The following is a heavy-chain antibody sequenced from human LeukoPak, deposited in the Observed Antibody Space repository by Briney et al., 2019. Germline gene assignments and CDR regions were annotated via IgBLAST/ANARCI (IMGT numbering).Heavy chain of an antibody. CDR3: ARSGTGTTYYYYMDV. V-gene: IGHV3-21*01. CDR1: GFTFSSYS. CDR2: ISSSSSYI. D-gene: IGHD1-7*01. J-gene: IGHJ6*03. Sequence: GRSLRLSCAASGFTFSSYSMNWVRQAPGKGLEWVSSISSSSSYIYYADSVKGRFTISRDNAKNSLYLQMNSLRAEDTAVYYCARSGTGTTYYYYMDVWGKGTTVTVSS.